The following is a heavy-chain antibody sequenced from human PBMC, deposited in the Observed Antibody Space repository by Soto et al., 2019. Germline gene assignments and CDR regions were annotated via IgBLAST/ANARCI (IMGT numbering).Heavy chain of an antibody. D-gene: IGHD3-3*01. CDR3: AGNYDFWGGYYTGIGY. J-gene: IGHJ4*02. CDR2: ISYDGSNK. Sequence: GGSLRLSCAASGFTFSSYGMHWVRQAPGKGLEWVAVISYDGSNKYYADAVKGRFTISRDKSKNTLYLQMNSLRAEDTAVYYCAGNYDFWGGYYTGIGYWGQGTLVTVSS. V-gene: IGHV3-30*03. CDR1: GFTFSSYG.